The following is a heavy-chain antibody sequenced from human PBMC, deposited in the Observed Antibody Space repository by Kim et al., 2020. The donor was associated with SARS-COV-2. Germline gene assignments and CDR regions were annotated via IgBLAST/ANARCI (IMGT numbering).Heavy chain of an antibody. V-gene: IGHV4-38-2*02. Sequence: SETLSLTCTVSGYSISSGYYWGWIRPPPGKGLEWIGSIYHSGNTYYNPSLKSRVTISVDTSKNQFSLKLTSVTAADTAVYFCAREPKRYSASWYNWFDPWGQGTLVTVSS. D-gene: IGHD6-13*01. CDR1: GYSISSGYY. CDR2: IYHSGNT. J-gene: IGHJ5*02. CDR3: AREPKRYSASWYNWFDP.